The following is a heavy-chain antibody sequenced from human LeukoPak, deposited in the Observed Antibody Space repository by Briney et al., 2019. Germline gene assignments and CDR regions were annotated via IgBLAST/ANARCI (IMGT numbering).Heavy chain of an antibody. CDR2: ISWNSGSI. V-gene: IGHV3-9*01. CDR1: GFTFDDYA. CDR3: AKLSAAGCFDY. Sequence: GRSLRLSCAASGFTFDDYAMHWVRQAPGKGLEWVSGISWNSGSIGYADSVKGRFTISRDNAKNSLYLQMNSLRAEDTALYYCAKLSAAGCFDYWGQGTLVTVSS. J-gene: IGHJ4*02. D-gene: IGHD6-13*01.